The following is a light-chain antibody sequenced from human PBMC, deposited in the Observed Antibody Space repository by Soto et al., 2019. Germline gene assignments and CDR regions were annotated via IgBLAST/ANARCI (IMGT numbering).Light chain of an antibody. CDR3: MQALQTAWT. J-gene: IGKJ1*01. Sequence: DIVMTQSPLSLPVTPGEPASISCRSSQSLLHSNGYSYLDWYLQKPGQSPQLLIYLGSNRASGVTDRFSGSGSGTDFTLKISRVAAEDVGVYYCMQALQTAWTFGQGTNVEIK. CDR1: QSLLHSNGYSY. V-gene: IGKV2-28*01. CDR2: LGS.